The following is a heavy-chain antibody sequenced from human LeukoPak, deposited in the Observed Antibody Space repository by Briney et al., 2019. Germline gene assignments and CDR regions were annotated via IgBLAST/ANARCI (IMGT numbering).Heavy chain of an antibody. CDR2: ISYDGSNK. V-gene: IGHV3-30*04. CDR1: GFTFSRYA. CDR3: AREGRHGDYDCLVGY. Sequence: GGSLRLSCAASGFTFSRYAMHWVREAPGKGLEWVAVISYDGSNKYYADSVKGRFTISRDNSKNTLYLQMNSLRAEDTAVYYCAREGRHGDYDCLVGYWGQGTLVTVSS. J-gene: IGHJ4*02. D-gene: IGHD4-17*01.